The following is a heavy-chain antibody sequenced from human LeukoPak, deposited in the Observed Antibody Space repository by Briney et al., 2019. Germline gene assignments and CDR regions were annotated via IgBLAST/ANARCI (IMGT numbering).Heavy chain of an antibody. CDR3: ARHALATVTDPSFDY. V-gene: IGHV4-39*01. CDR1: GGSISTPGYY. Sequence: SETLSLTCTVSGGSISTPGYYWGWIRQPPGKGLEWIGSLYHSGSTYYKPSLKSRATISVDKSKNQCSLKLRSVTAADTAVYCCARHALATVTDPSFDYWGQGNLVTVSS. D-gene: IGHD2-21*02. J-gene: IGHJ4*02. CDR2: LYHSGST.